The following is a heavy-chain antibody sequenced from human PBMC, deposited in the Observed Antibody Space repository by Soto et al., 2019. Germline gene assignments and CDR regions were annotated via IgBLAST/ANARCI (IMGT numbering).Heavy chain of an antibody. D-gene: IGHD5-18*01. V-gene: IGHV1-2*02. Sequence: ASVKVSCKASGYTFTGYYMHWVRQAPGQGLEWMGWINPNSGGTNYAQKFQGRVTMTRDTSISTAYMELSRLSSDDTAVYYCASGDTAMSYYFDFWGQGTLVTVPS. CDR1: GYTFTGYY. CDR2: INPNSGGT. J-gene: IGHJ4*02. CDR3: ASGDTAMSYYFDF.